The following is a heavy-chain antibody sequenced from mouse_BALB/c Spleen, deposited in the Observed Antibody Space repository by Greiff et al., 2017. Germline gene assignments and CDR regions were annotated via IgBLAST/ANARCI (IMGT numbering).Heavy chain of an antibody. J-gene: IGHJ3*01. CDR1: GFSLTSYG. CDR3: AREEVRRAWFAY. D-gene: IGHD2-14*01. CDR2: IWAGGSK. V-gene: IGHV2-9*02. Sequence: QVQLKESGPGLVAPSQSLSITCTVSGFSLTSYGVHWVRQPPGKGLEWLGVIWAGGSKNYNSALMSRLSISKDNSKSQVFLKMNSLQTDDTAMYYWAREEVRRAWFAYWGQGTLVTVSA.